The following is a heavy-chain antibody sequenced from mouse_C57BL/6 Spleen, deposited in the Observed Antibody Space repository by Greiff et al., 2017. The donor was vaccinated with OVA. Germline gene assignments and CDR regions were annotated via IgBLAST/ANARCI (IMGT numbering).Heavy chain of an antibody. CDR2: IYPGSGNT. Sequence: VQLQQSGAELVRPGASVKLSCKASGYTFTDYYINWVKQRPGQGLEWIARIYPGSGNTYYNEKFKGKATLTAEKSSSTVYMQLSSLTSEDSAVYFCARGWSTVVEDYYFDYWGQGTTLTVSS. V-gene: IGHV1-76*01. D-gene: IGHD1-1*01. J-gene: IGHJ2*01. CDR1: GYTFTDYY. CDR3: ARGWSTVVEDYYFDY.